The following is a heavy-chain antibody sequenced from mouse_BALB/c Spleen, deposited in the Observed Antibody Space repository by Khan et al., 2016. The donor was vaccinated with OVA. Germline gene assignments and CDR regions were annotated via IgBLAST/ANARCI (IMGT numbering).Heavy chain of an antibody. D-gene: IGHD1-1*01. J-gene: IGHJ4*01. CDR1: GFSLTGYG. CDR2: IWGDGST. Sequence: QVQLQQSGPGLVAPSQSLSITCTVSGFSLTGYGVNWVRQPPGKGLEWLGMIWGDGSTDYNSVLKSRLNISKDNSKSQVFLKMNSLQTDDTARYYCARVTTVVYAMDYWGQGSSVTVSS. V-gene: IGHV2-6-7*01. CDR3: ARVTTVVYAMDY.